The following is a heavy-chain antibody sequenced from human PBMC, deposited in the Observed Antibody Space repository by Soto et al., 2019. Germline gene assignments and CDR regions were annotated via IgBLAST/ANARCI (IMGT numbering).Heavy chain of an antibody. Sequence: QVQLVQSGAEVKKPGSSVKVSCKASGGTFSSYAISWVRQAPGQGLEWMGGIIPISGTANYAQKFQGRVTITADESTSTAYMELSSLRFEDTAVYYCARSQDSRTSLETYYDYYYGMDLWGQGTTVTVSS. J-gene: IGHJ6*02. CDR2: IIPISGTA. CDR1: GGTFSSYA. CDR3: ARSQDSRTSLETYYDYYYGMDL. D-gene: IGHD2-2*01. V-gene: IGHV1-69*01.